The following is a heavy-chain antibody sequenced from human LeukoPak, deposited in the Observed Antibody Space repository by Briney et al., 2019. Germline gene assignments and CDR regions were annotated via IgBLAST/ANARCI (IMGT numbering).Heavy chain of an antibody. J-gene: IGHJ4*02. V-gene: IGHV4-59*01. Sequence: SETLSLTCTVSGGSISSYYWSWIRQPPGKGLEWLGCIYYSGSTNYNPSLKSRVTISVDTSKNQFSLKLSSVTAADTAVYYCARDPGGGATTFDYWGQGTLVTVSP. CDR1: GGSISSYY. CDR2: IYYSGST. D-gene: IGHD1-26*01. CDR3: ARDPGGGATTFDY.